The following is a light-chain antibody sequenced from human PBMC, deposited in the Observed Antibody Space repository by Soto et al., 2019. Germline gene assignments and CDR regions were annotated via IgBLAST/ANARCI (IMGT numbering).Light chain of an antibody. Sequence: DIQMTQSPSSVSASVGDRVTFTCRASQDISGWLAWYQQKPGRAPKLLIYAASTLENGVPSRFSGSGSGTDFTITISSLQPEDSATYFCQRADRFPTITFGQGTRMEIK. V-gene: IGKV1D-12*01. CDR1: QDISGW. CDR2: AAS. J-gene: IGKJ5*01. CDR3: QRADRFPTIT.